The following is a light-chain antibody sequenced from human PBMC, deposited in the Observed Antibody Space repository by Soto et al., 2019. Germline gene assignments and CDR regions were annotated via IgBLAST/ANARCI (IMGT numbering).Light chain of an antibody. J-gene: IGLJ3*02. CDR1: SSDVGAYKY. CDR2: EVS. Sequence: QSALTQPPSASGSPGQSVTISCTGTSSDVGAYKYVSWYQQHPGKAPKLMIYEVSKRPSGVPDRFSGSKSGNTASLTVSGLQAEDEADYYCPSYVGSGTWVFGGGTKLTVL. CDR3: PSYVGSGTWV. V-gene: IGLV2-8*01.